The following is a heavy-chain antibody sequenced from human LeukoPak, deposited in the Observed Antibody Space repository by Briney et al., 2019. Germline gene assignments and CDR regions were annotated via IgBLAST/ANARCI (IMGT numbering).Heavy chain of an antibody. Sequence: PSQTLSLTCTVSGGSISSYYWSWIRQPPGKGLEWIGYINYSGSTNYNPSLKSRATMSVDTSKNQFSLKLSSATAADTDMYYCAREGRQDYVHFDHWGQGSLVTVSS. CDR3: AREGRQDYVHFDH. V-gene: IGHV4-59*01. D-gene: IGHD4-17*01. CDR2: INYSGST. CDR1: GGSISSYY. J-gene: IGHJ4*02.